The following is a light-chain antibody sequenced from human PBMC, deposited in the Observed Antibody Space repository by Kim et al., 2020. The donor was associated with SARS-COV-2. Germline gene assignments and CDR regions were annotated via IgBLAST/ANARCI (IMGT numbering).Light chain of an antibody. V-gene: IGKV3-20*01. CDR2: GAS. CDR3: QSYET. J-gene: IGKJ2*01. Sequence: TRSLSPGDRATLACRASENLSASYLAWYQQKPGQAPTLVIYGASIRATGIPDRFSGSGSGADFTLTITRVEPEDFAVYYCQSYETFGQGTKLEI. CDR1: ENLSASY.